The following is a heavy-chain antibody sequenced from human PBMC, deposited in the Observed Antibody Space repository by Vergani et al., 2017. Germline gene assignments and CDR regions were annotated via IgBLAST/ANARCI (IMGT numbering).Heavy chain of an antibody. V-gene: IGHV3-9*03. CDR1: GFTFDDYA. CDR3: AKDAGSFFGESPIDY. J-gene: IGHJ4*02. CDR2: ISWNSGSI. Sequence: EVQLVESGGGLVQPGRSLRLSCAASGFTFDDYAMHWVRQAPGKGLEWVSGISWNSGSIGYADSVKGRFTISRDNAKNSLYLQTNSLRAEDMALYYCAKDAGSFFGESPIDYWGQGTLVTVSS. D-gene: IGHD3-10*01.